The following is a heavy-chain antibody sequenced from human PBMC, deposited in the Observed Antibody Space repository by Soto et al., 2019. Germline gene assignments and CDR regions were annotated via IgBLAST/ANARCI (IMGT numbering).Heavy chain of an antibody. J-gene: IGHJ4*02. CDR3: AKDIVVVTAIWPKMFDY. D-gene: IGHD2-21*02. V-gene: IGHV3-23*01. Sequence: GGSLRLSCAASGFTFSSYAMSWVRQAPGKGLEWVSAISGSGGSTYYADSVKGRFTISRDNSKNTLYLQMNSLRAEDTAVYYCAKDIVVVTAIWPKMFDYWGQVTLVTVSS. CDR2: ISGSGGST. CDR1: GFTFSSYA.